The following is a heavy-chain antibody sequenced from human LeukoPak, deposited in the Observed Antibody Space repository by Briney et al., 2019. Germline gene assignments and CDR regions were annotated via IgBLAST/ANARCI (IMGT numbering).Heavy chain of an antibody. V-gene: IGHV1-8*03. CDR2: MNPNSGNT. J-gene: IGHJ6*03. Sequence: ASVKVTCKASGGTFSSYAINWVRQATGQGLEWMGWMNPNSGNTGYAQKFQGRVTITRNTSISTAYMELSSLRSEDTAVYYCARGLGSRITIFGVVTDYYYYYMDVWGKGTTVTVSS. D-gene: IGHD3-3*01. CDR1: GGTFSSYA. CDR3: ARGLGSRITIFGVVTDYYYYYMDV.